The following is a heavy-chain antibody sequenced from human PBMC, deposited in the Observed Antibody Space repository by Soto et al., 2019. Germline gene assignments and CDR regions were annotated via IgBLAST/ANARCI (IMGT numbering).Heavy chain of an antibody. D-gene: IGHD6-13*01. CDR2: ISGSGGST. J-gene: IGHJ6*03. Sequence: GGSLRLSCAASGFTFSSYAMSWVRQAPGKGLEWVSAISGSGGSTYYADSVKGRFTISRDNSKNTLYLQMNSLRAEDTAVYYCAKFGSSSWPYYYYMDVWGKGTTVTVSS. V-gene: IGHV3-23*01. CDR3: AKFGSSSWPYYYYMDV. CDR1: GFTFSSYA.